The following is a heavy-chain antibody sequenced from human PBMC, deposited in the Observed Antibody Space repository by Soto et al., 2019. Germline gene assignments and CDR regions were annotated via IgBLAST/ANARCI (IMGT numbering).Heavy chain of an antibody. V-gene: IGHV3-30-3*01. Sequence: GGSLRLSCAASGFTFSSYAMHWVRQAPGKGLEWVAVISYDGSNKYYADSVKGRFTISRDNSKNTLYLQMNSLRAEDTAVYYCASETNWNYWGYYYYGMDVWGQGTTVTVSS. D-gene: IGHD1-7*01. CDR1: GFTFSSYA. CDR2: ISYDGSNK. CDR3: ASETNWNYWGYYYYGMDV. J-gene: IGHJ6*02.